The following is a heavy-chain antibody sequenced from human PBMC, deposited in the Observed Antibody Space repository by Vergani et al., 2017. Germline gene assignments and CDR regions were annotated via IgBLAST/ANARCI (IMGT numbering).Heavy chain of an antibody. Sequence: QVVLVQSGSGVKRPGASVKLSCEASTNPFTNTYIHWVRQAPGQGLEWMGLVHYSTGTTNYAQRFQGRLTLTRDTSTTPVYMDLSSLKSEDTAVYYCATPKPDNGFRYVFDSWRQGALIAVSS. CDR1: TNPFTNTY. D-gene: IGHD5-12*01. CDR2: VHYSTGTT. J-gene: IGHJ4*02. CDR3: ATPKPDNGFRYVFDS. V-gene: IGHV1-46*01.